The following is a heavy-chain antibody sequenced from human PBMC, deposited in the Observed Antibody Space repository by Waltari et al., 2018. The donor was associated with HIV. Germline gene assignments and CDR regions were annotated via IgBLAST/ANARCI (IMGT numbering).Heavy chain of an antibody. CDR1: GYTFTGYY. D-gene: IGHD3-22*01. CDR2: INPNSGGT. V-gene: IGHV1-2*06. CDR3: TRGAPNYYDSSDSRNILGACDV. J-gene: IGHJ3*01. Sequence: QVQLVQSGAEVKKPGASVKVSCKASGYTFTGYYMHWVRQAPGQGLEWMGRINPNSGGTNYAQKFQGRVTMTRDTSISTAYMELSRLRSEDTAIYYCTRGAPNYYDSSDSRNILGACDVWGQGTRVTVSS.